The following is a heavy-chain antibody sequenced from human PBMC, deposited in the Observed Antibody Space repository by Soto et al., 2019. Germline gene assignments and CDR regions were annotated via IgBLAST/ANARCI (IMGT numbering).Heavy chain of an antibody. CDR1: GFSLSTTGVG. V-gene: IGHV2-5*02. J-gene: IGHJ6*02. D-gene: IGHD2-21*01. Sequence: SGPTLVNPTQTLTLTCTFSGFSLSTTGVGMGWIRQPPGKALEWLALIYWDDDKRYNPSLKSRLTITKDTSKNQVVLTMTNMDPVDTATYYCVQSRCGGDCLQSYSSHSYYGLDVWGQGTTVTVSS. CDR2: IYWDDDK. CDR3: VQSRCGGDCLQSYSSHSYYGLDV.